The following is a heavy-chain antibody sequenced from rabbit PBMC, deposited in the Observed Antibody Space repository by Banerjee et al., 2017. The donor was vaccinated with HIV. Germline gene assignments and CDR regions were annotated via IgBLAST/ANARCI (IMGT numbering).Heavy chain of an antibody. CDR1: GFSFSSGYY. CDR2: IYAGNSVGT. CDR3: ASSANDSGYYRAYNL. J-gene: IGHJ4*01. Sequence: QEQLVESGGGLVQPEGSLTLTCTASGFSFSSGYYMCWVRQAPRKGLEWIACIYAGNSVGTYYASWAKGRFTISKTSSTTVTLQMTSLTAADTATYFCASSANDSGYYRAYNLWGQGTLVTVS. D-gene: IGHD1-1*01. V-gene: IGHV1S45*01.